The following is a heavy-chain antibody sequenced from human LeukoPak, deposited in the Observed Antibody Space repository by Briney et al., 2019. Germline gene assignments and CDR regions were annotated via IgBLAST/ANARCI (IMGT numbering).Heavy chain of an antibody. CDR1: GYTFTGYY. J-gene: IGHJ4*02. CDR3: ARGPSSGWFLSQFDY. V-gene: IGHV1-2*02. CDR2: INPNSGGT. Sequence: ASVKVSRKASGYTFTGYYMHWVRQAPGQGLGWMGWINPNSGGTDYAQRFQGRVTMTRDTSISTAYMELSRLRSDDTAVYYCARGPSSGWFLSQFDYWGQGTLVTVSS. D-gene: IGHD6-19*01.